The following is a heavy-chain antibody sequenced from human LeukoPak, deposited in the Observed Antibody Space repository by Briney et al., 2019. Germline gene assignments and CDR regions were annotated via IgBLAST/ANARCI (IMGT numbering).Heavy chain of an antibody. J-gene: IGHJ4*02. CDR3: AIGSYLGY. Sequence: PGRSLRLSCAASGFTFSSYGMHWVRQAPGKGLEWVAVISYDGSSKYYADSVKGRFTISRDNSKNTLYLQMNSLRAEDTAVYYCAIGSYLGYWGQGTLVTVSS. CDR1: GFTFSSYG. CDR2: ISYDGSSK. V-gene: IGHV3-30*03. D-gene: IGHD3-16*02.